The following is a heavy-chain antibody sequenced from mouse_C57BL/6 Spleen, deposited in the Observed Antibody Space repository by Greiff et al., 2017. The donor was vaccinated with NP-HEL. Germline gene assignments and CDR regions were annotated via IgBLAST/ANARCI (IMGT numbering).Heavy chain of an antibody. CDR3: ARGNWYFDV. CDR1: GYTFTSYW. V-gene: IGHV1-72*01. CDR2: FDPNSGGT. J-gene: IGHJ1*03. Sequence: QVQLQQPGAELVKPGASVKLSCKVSGYTFTSYWMHWVKQRPGRGLEWIGRFDPNSGGTKYNEKFKSKATLTVDKPSSTAYMQLSSLTSEDATVYYCARGNWYFDVWGTGTTVTVSS.